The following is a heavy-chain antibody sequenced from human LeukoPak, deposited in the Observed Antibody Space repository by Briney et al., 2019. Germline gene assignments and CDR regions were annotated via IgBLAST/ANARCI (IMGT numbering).Heavy chain of an antibody. D-gene: IGHD3-22*01. J-gene: IGHJ4*02. Sequence: GGSLRLSCAASGFTFTSYAMSWVRQAPGKGLDWVSTISPSGGHTYYADSVKGRFTISRDNSKDTLYLQMNSLRAEDTAIYYCAKIADYYDSSGYGGTYFDYWGQGTLVTVSS. CDR3: AKIADYYDSSGYGGTYFDY. CDR1: GFTFTSYA. V-gene: IGHV3-23*01. CDR2: ISPSGGHT.